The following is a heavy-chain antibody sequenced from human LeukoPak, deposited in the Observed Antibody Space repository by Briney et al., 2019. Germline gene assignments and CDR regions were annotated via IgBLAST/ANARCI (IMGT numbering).Heavy chain of an antibody. V-gene: IGHV4-59*01. J-gene: IGHJ4*02. CDR2: IYYSGST. CDR3: ARGTADYDINTFFY. Sequence: SETLSLTCTVSGGSISSYYWSWIRQPPGKGLEWIGYIYYSGSTSYNPSLKSRVTISVDTSKNQFSLKLSSVTAADTAVYYCARGTADYDINTFFYWGQGTLVTVSS. D-gene: IGHD3-9*01. CDR1: GGSISSYY.